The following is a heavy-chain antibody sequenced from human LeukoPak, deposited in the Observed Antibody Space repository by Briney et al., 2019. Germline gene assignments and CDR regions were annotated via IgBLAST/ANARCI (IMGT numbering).Heavy chain of an antibody. Sequence: PSETLSLTCTVSGDSISSSSYYWGWIRQPPGKGLEWIGSIYYSGSTYYNPSVKSRVTISVYTSKNQFSLKLSSVTAADTAVYYCASLGYRGFDYWGQGTLVTVSS. CDR3: ASLGYRGFDY. V-gene: IGHV4-39*01. CDR1: GDSISSSSYY. J-gene: IGHJ4*02. CDR2: IYYSGST. D-gene: IGHD5-24*01.